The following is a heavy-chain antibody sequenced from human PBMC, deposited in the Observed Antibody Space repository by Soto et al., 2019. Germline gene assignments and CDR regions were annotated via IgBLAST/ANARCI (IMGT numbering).Heavy chain of an antibody. J-gene: IGHJ5*02. CDR1: GYSISSGYY. V-gene: IGHV4-38-2*02. D-gene: IGHD3-3*01. Sequence: SETLSLTCAVSGYSISSGYYWGWIRQPPGKGLEWIGSIYHSGSTYYNPSLKSRVTISVDTSKNQFSLKLSSVTAADTAVYYCARDNKAGDYDCWSGYERDNWFDPWGQGTLVTVSS. CDR3: ARDNKAGDYDCWSGYERDNWFDP. CDR2: IYHSGST.